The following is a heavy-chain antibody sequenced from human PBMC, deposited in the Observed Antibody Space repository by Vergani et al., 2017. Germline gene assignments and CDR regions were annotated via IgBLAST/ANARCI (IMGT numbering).Heavy chain of an antibody. CDR3: ARDEGMTTVTGGFDY. J-gene: IGHJ4*02. Sequence: QVQLVESGGGVVQPGRSLRLSCAASGFTFSSYAMHWVRQAPGKGLEWVAVISYDGSNKYYADSVKGRFTISRDNSKNTRYLQMNSLRAEDTAVYYCARDEGMTTVTGGFDYWGQGTLVTVSS. D-gene: IGHD4-17*01. V-gene: IGHV3-30-3*01. CDR1: GFTFSSYA. CDR2: ISYDGSNK.